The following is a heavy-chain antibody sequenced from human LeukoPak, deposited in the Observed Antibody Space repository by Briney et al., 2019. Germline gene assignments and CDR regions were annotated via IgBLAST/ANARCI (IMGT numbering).Heavy chain of an antibody. D-gene: IGHD2-15*01. V-gene: IGHV3-11*01. CDR3: ATVVAATFNAFDI. CDR2: ISSSGSTI. J-gene: IGHJ3*02. CDR1: GFTFSDYY. Sequence: GGSLRLSCAASGFTFSDYYMSWIRQAPGKGLEWVSYISSSGSTIYYADSVKGRFTTSRDNAKNSLYLQMNSLRAEDTAVYYCATVVAATFNAFDIWGQGTMVTVSS.